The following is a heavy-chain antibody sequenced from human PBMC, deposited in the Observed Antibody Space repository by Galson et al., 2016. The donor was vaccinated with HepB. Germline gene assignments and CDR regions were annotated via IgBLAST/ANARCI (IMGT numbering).Heavy chain of an antibody. V-gene: IGHV1-69*13. J-gene: IGHJ6*02. CDR2: IIPIYGTT. CDR1: GDTFSRYV. Sequence: SVKVSCKASGDTFSRYVISWVRQAPGLGLEWMGLIIPIYGTTQYAQKFQGRVRITADEHTRTIYMELSSLRSEDTAVYYCARVGAGNDGRNYQEYYYYGMDVWVQGTTVTVSS. CDR3: ARVGAGNDGRNYQEYYYYGMDV. D-gene: IGHD3-22*01.